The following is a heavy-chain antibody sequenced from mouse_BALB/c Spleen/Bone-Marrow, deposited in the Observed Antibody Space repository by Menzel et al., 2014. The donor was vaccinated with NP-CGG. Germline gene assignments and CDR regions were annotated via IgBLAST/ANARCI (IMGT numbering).Heavy chain of an antibody. J-gene: IGHJ3*01. V-gene: IGHV4-1*02. CDR2: INPDSKTK. CDR3: ARMGYYGWLAY. D-gene: IGHD1-1*01. Sequence: EVMLVESGGGLVQPGGFLKLSRAASGFDFRTYWMSWVRQAPGKGLEWIGEINPDSKTKNYAPSLKDKFIISRDNAKNTLYLQMSKVRSEDTALYYCARMGYYGWLAYWGQGTLVTVSA. CDR1: GFDFRTYW.